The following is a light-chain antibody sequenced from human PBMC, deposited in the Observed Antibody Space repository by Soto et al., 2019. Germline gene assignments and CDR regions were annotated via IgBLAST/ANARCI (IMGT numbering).Light chain of an antibody. V-gene: IGKV3-11*01. J-gene: IGKJ4*01. CDR2: DAS. Sequence: EIVLTQSPATLSLSPGEGATLSCRASQSVSHYLAWYQQKPGQAPRLLIFDASKRATGIPARFSGRGSGTDFTLTISSLEPEDFAVYYCQQRSNWPLTFGGGTKVEIK. CDR1: QSVSHY. CDR3: QQRSNWPLT.